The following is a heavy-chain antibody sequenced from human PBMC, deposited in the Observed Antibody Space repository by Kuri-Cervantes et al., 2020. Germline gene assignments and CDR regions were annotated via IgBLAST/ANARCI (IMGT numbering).Heavy chain of an antibody. CDR1: GGSISSSSYY. D-gene: IGHD3-10*01. Sequence: SETLSLTCTVSGGSISSSSYYWGWIRQPPGKGLEWIGSIYYSGSTYYNPSLKSRVTISVDTSKNQFSLKLSSVTAADTAVYYCARVEGYYGSGSPSLLHFDYWGQGTLVTVSS. CDR3: ARVEGYYGSGSPSLLHFDY. J-gene: IGHJ4*02. V-gene: IGHV4-39*01. CDR2: IYYSGST.